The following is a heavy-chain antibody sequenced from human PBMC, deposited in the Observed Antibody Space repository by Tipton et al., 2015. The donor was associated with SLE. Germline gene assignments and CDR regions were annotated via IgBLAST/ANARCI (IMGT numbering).Heavy chain of an antibody. CDR3: ASLYCTNGVCVDY. CDR2: IYYSGST. V-gene: IGHV4-61*05. CDR1: GGSISSSSYY. D-gene: IGHD2-8*01. Sequence: TLSLTCTVSGGSISSSSYYWGWIRQPPGKGLEWIGYIYYSGSTNYNPSLKSRVTISVDTSKNQFSLKLSSVTAADTAVYYCASLYCTNGVCVDYWGQGTLVTVSS. J-gene: IGHJ4*02.